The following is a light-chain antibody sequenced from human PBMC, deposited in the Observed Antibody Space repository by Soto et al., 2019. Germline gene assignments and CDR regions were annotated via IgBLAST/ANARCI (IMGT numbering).Light chain of an antibody. Sequence: DIVVTQSPDSLAVSLGERATINCKSSQSVLYSSNNKNYLAWYQLQPGQTPKLLIYWASTRASGVPDRFSGSGSGTNFTLTISSLQAEDVAVYYCQQYYISWTFGQGTKVEIK. V-gene: IGKV4-1*01. J-gene: IGKJ1*01. CDR3: QQYYISWT. CDR1: QSVLYSSNNKNY. CDR2: WAS.